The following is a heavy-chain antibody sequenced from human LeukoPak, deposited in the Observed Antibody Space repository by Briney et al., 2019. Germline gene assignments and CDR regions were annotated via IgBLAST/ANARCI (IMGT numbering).Heavy chain of an antibody. CDR2: IKSKTDGGTT. V-gene: IGHV3-15*01. J-gene: IGHJ4*02. CDR3: ARVDWELIDGDFDY. D-gene: IGHD1-26*01. CDR1: GFSFSNAW. Sequence: GGSLRLSCAASGFSFSNAWMSWVRQAPGKGLEWVGRIKSKTDGGTTDDAAPVKGRFTISRDDSKNTLYLQMNSLRAEDTAVYYCARVDWELIDGDFDYWGQGTLIAVSS.